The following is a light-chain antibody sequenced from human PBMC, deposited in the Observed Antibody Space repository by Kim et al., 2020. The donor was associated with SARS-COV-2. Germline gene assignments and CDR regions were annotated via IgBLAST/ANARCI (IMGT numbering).Light chain of an antibody. Sequence: LSPGKRATLSCRASQSVSNFLTWYQQRPGQAPRLLIYDASTRASGIPARFSGSGSGTDFTLTISSLETEDFAVYYCQQRSDWPITFGQGTRLEIK. CDR1: QSVSNF. V-gene: IGKV3-11*01. CDR3: QQRSDWPIT. J-gene: IGKJ5*01. CDR2: DAS.